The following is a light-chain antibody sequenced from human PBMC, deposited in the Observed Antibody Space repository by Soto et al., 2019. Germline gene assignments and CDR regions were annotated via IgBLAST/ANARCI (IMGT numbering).Light chain of an antibody. CDR2: TNN. J-gene: IGLJ2*01. CDR1: TSNIGNNV. CDR3: SSYTSSSTLGV. Sequence: QSVLTQPPSASGTPGQRVTISCSGSTSNIGNNVVNWYQQRPGTAPKLLISTNNQRPSGVPDRFSGSKSGTSASLTITGLQSEDEADYYCSSYTSSSTLGVFGGGTKLTVL. V-gene: IGLV1-44*01.